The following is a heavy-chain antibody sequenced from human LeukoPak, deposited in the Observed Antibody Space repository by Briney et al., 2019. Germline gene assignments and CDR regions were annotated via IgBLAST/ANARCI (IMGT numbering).Heavy chain of an antibody. CDR3: ARDRGWPYTGLSDY. Sequence: PSETLSLTCTVSGGSISSSSYYWGWIRQPPGKGLEWIGSISYSGSTYYSPSLKSRVTISIDTSKNQFSLRLSSVTAADTAVYYCARDRGWPYTGLSDYWGQGTLVTVSS. J-gene: IGHJ4*02. CDR2: ISYSGST. V-gene: IGHV4-39*07. D-gene: IGHD6-19*01. CDR1: GGSISSSSYY.